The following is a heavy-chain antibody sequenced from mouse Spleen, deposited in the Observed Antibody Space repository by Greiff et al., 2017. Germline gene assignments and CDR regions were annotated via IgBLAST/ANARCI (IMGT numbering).Heavy chain of an antibody. CDR3: ARRDDGYYFSWFAY. Sequence: QVQLQQSGAELVRPGTSVKISCKASGYTFTNYWLGWVKQRPGHGLEWIGDIYPGGGYTNYNEKFKGKATLTADTSSSTAYMQLSSLTSEDSAVYFCARRDDGYYFSWFAYWGQGTLVTVSA. V-gene: IGHV1-63*02. CDR1: GYTFTNYW. CDR2: IYPGGGYT. J-gene: IGHJ3*01. D-gene: IGHD2-3*01.